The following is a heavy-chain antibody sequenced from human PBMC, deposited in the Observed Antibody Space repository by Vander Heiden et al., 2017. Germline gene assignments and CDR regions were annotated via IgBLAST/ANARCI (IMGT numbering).Heavy chain of an antibody. CDR3: AKDLHCSSPSCSTLENDYGMDI. Sequence: QAQRVQLLAEVKQPRASVKGSFRASAYTFTRHAIHRLRQATGQGLKWMGRVNPISGGTDYAQQFKGRVTMTRNTSINTVYMELSSLRSEDTAVYFCAKDLHCSSPSCSTLENDYGMDIWGQGTTVTVSS. J-gene: IGHJ6*02. CDR2: VNPISGGT. CDR1: AYTFTRHA. D-gene: IGHD2-2*02. V-gene: IGHV1-8*01.